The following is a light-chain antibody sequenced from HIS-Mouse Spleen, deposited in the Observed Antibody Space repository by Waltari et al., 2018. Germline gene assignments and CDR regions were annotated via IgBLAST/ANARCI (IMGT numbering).Light chain of an antibody. J-gene: IGKJ4*01. CDR1: QGISSY. V-gene: IGKV1-8*01. Sequence: AIRMTQSPSSFSASPGDRVTITCRASQGISSYLAWYQQKPGKAPKLLIYAAYTLQSGVPSRFSGSGSGTDFTLTISCLQSEDFATYYCQQYYSYPPGTFGGGTKVEIK. CDR3: QQYYSYPPGT. CDR2: AAY.